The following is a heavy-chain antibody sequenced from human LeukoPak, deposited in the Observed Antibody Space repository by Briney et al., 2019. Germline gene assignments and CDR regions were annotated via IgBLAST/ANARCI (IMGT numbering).Heavy chain of an antibody. D-gene: IGHD6-19*01. CDR2: ISYDGSNK. V-gene: IGHV3-30-3*01. CDR1: GFTFSSYA. Sequence: PGGSLRLSCAASGFTFSSYAMHWVRQAPGKGLEWVAVISYDGSNKYYADSVKGRFTISRDNSKNTLYLQMNSLRAEDTAVYYCARDIGVAGTFDYWGQGTLVTVSS. J-gene: IGHJ4*02. CDR3: ARDIGVAGTFDY.